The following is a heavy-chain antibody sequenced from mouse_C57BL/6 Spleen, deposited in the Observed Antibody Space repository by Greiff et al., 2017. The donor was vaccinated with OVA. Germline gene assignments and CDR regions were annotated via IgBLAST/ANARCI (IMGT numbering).Heavy chain of an antibody. CDR3: ARGEGYSPWFAD. D-gene: IGHD2-3*01. V-gene: IGHV1-22*01. Sequence: EVQLQQSGPELVKPGASVKMSCKASGYTFTDYNMHWVKQSHGKSLEWIGYINPNNGGTSYNQKFKGKATLTVNKSSSTAYMELRSLTSEDSAVYDCARGEGYSPWFADWGKGTRVTVAA. CDR2: INPNNGGT. J-gene: IGHJ3*01. CDR1: GYTFTDYN.